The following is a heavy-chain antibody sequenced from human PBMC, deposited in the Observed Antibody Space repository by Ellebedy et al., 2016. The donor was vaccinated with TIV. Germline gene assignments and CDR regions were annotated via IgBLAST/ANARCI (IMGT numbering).Heavy chain of an antibody. CDR1: GGSISSSSYY. Sequence: SETLSLXXTVAGGSISSSSYYWGWIRQPPGKGLEWIGSIYYSGSTYYNPSLKSRVTISVDTSKNQFSLKLSSVTAADTAVYYCAREMRMGGYSLDYWGQGTLVTVSS. J-gene: IGHJ4*02. V-gene: IGHV4-39*07. CDR3: AREMRMGGYSLDY. D-gene: IGHD5-18*01. CDR2: IYYSGST.